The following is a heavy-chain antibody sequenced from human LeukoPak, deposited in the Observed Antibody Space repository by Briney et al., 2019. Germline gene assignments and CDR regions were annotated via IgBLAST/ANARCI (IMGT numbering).Heavy chain of an antibody. CDR1: GYTFTSYY. V-gene: IGHV1-46*01. CDR2: INPSGGST. D-gene: IGHD3-22*01. CDR3: ARDTGGYDSSGYYDY. Sequence: ASVKVSCTASGYTFTSYYMHWVRQAPGQGLEWMGIINPSGGSTSYAQKFQGRVTMTRDMSTSTVYMELSSLRSEDTAVYYCARDTGGYDSSGYYDYWGQGTLVTVSS. J-gene: IGHJ4*02.